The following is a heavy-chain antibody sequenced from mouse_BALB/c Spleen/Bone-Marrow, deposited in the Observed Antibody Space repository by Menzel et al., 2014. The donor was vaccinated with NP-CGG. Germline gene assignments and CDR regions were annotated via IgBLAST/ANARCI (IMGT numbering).Heavy chain of an antibody. J-gene: IGHJ4*01. CDR2: IDPSDSET. CDR1: GYTFINHW. CDR3: TRDSSGYVGVMDF. V-gene: IGHV1-61*01. D-gene: IGHD3-2*01. Sequence: QVQLKQSGAELVRPGASVKLSCKASGYTFINHWMNWVKQRPGQGLEWIGMIDPSDSETHYNQVFKDKATLTVDKSSNIAYMQLSSLTSEDSAVYYCTRDSSGYVGVMDFWGQGTPVTVPS.